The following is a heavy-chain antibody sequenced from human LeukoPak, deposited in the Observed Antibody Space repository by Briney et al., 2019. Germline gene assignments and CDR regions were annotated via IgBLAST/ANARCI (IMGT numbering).Heavy chain of an antibody. D-gene: IGHD6-19*01. V-gene: IGHV1-18*01. Sequence: ASVKVSRKASGYTFTSYGISWVRQAPGQGLEWMGWISAYNGNTNYAQKLQGRVTMTTDTSTSTAYMELRSLRSDDTAVYYCARAVSGWYYFDYWGQGTLVTVSS. CDR1: GYTFTSYG. CDR2: ISAYNGNT. J-gene: IGHJ4*02. CDR3: ARAVSGWYYFDY.